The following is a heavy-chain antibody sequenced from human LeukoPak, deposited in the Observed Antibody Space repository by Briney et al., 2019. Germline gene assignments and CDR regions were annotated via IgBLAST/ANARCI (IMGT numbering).Heavy chain of an antibody. V-gene: IGHV1-2*02. CDR3: ARSDIVVVPAAMFTFDP. D-gene: IGHD2-2*01. Sequence: GASVKVSCKASGYTFNVYDIHWVRQAPGQGLEWMGWINPNSGRTKYAQRFQDRVTMTWDTSTTAAYMELSRLRSDDTAVYYCARSDIVVVPAAMFTFDPWGQGTLVTVSS. J-gene: IGHJ5*02. CDR2: INPNSGRT. CDR1: GYTFNVYD.